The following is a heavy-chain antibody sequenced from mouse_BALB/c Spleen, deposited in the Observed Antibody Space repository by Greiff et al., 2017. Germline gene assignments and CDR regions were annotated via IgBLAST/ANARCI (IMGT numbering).Heavy chain of an antibody. D-gene: IGHD2-3*01. CDR2: ILPGSGST. CDR3: ARYARLLREAMDY. CDR1: GYTFSSYW. Sequence: QVQLQQSGAELMKPGASVKISCKATGYTFSSYWIEWVKQRPGHGLEWIGEILPGSGSTNYNEKFKGKATFTADTSSNTAYMQLSSLTSEDSAVYYCARYARLLREAMDYWGQGTSVTVSS. J-gene: IGHJ4*01. V-gene: IGHV1-9*01.